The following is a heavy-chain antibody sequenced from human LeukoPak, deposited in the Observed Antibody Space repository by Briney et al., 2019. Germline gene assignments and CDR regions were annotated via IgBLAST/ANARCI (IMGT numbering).Heavy chain of an antibody. Sequence: GASVKVSCKASGYTFTGYYMHWVRQAPGQGLEWMGWINPNSGGTNYAQKFQGWVTMTRDTSISTAYMELSRLRSDDTAVYYCARGGATVWYSWFDPWGQGTLVTVSS. D-gene: IGHD4-17*01. CDR3: ARGGATVWYSWFDP. CDR2: INPNSGGT. J-gene: IGHJ5*02. CDR1: GYTFTGYY. V-gene: IGHV1-2*04.